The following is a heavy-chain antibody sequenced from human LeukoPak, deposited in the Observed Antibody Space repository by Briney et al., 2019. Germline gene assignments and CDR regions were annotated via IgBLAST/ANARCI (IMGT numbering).Heavy chain of an antibody. Sequence: SETLSLTCTVSGGSISSYYWSWIRQPAGKGLEWIGRIYTSGSTNYNPSLKSRVTMSVDTSKNQFSLKLSSVTAADTAVYYCARGYDILTGAYYYYMDVWGKGTTVTVSS. J-gene: IGHJ6*03. V-gene: IGHV4-4*07. CDR1: GGSISSYY. CDR2: IYTSGST. D-gene: IGHD3-9*01. CDR3: ARGYDILTGAYYYYMDV.